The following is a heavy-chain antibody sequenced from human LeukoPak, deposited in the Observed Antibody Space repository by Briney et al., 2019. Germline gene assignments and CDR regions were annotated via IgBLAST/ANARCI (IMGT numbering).Heavy chain of an antibody. CDR3: ARDSGKYSSSWYHYYYYMDV. D-gene: IGHD6-13*01. J-gene: IGHJ6*03. CDR2: IYYSGTS. Sequence: SETLSLTCTVSGDSIISTRHYWGWIRQPPGKGLEWIGSIYYSGTSHYNSSLKRRVTISVDTSKNQFSLKLSSVTAADTAVYYCARDSGKYSSSWYHYYYYMDVWGKGTTVTISS. V-gene: IGHV4-39*07. CDR1: GDSIISTRHY.